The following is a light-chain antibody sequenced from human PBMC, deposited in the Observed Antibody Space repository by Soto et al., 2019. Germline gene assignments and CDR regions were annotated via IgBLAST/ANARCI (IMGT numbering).Light chain of an antibody. CDR3: QQYNNWYT. J-gene: IGKJ2*01. Sequence: ETVMTQSPATLSVSPGESSTLSCRASQSVSSNLAWYQLKPGQAPRLLIYGASNRATGVPARFSGSGSGTEFALPISSLQSEDFAVYYCQQYNNWYTFGQGTKLEIK. CDR1: QSVSSN. V-gene: IGKV3-15*01. CDR2: GAS.